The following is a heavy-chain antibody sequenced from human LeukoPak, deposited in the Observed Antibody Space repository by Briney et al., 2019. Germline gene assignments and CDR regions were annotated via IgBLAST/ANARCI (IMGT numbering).Heavy chain of an antibody. CDR1: GFTFSSYW. J-gene: IGHJ4*02. D-gene: IGHD4-17*01. V-gene: IGHV3-7*01. CDR3: ARGLRTVTTIIDY. CDR2: IKQDGSEK. Sequence: GGSLRLPCAASGFTFSSYWMSWVRQAPGKGLEWVANIKQDGSEKYYVDSVKGRFTISRDNAKNSLYLQMNSLRAEDTAVYYCARGLRTVTTIIDYWGQGTLVTVSS.